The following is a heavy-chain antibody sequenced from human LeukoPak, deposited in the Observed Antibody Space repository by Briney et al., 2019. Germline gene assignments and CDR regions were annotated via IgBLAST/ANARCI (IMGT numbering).Heavy chain of an antibody. J-gene: IGHJ3*02. V-gene: IGHV4-59*01. CDR3: ARGGVLGQSALDI. D-gene: IGHD3-3*02. CDR2: VFSSGNT. CDR1: GGSISKYL. Sequence: PSETLSLTCMVSGGSISKYLWSWIRQPPGKGPQCIGYVFSSGNTNYNPSLKSRVTISIDTSRNLFSLKLSSVTAADTAVYYCARGGVLGQSALDIWGQGTIVTVSS.